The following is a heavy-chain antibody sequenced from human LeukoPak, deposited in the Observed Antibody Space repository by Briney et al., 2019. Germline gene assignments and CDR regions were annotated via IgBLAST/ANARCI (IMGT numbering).Heavy chain of an antibody. CDR1: GGSISSYY. Sequence: PSETLSLTCTVSGGSISSYYWSWIRQPPGKGLEWIGYIYYSGSTNYNPSLKSRVTISVDTSKNQFSLKLGSVTAADTAVYYCANNALSDYEFLRWKQLFRPRGQGTLVTVSS. V-gene: IGHV4-59*01. CDR2: IYYSGST. D-gene: IGHD3-3*01. CDR3: ANNALSDYEFLRWKQLFRP. J-gene: IGHJ4*01.